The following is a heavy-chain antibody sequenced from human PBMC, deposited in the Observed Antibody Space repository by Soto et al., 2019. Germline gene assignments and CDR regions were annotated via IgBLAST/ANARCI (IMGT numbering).Heavy chain of an antibody. Sequence: QPQLQESGPGLVKPSETLSLTCAVSGGSISSSSYYWGWIRQPPGKGLEWIGSIYYSGSTYYTPSLQSRVAISVDTSKNQFSLKLNSVTAADTAVYYCARRTVNIRTFYSGLKTHCFDYWGQGTLVTVSS. CDR1: GGSISSSSYY. CDR2: IYYSGST. J-gene: IGHJ4*02. V-gene: IGHV4-39*01. D-gene: IGHD6-19*01. CDR3: ARRTVNIRTFYSGLKTHCFDY.